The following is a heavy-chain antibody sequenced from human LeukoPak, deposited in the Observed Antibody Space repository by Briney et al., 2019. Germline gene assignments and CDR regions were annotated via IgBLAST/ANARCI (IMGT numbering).Heavy chain of an antibody. Sequence: GGSLRLSCAASGFTVSSNYMSWVRQAPGKGLEWVSVIHSGGSTYYSDSVKGRLTISSENSKNTLYLQMNSLRAEDTAVYYCARDKGPGYDSSGYYRYYYYGMDVWGQGTTVTVSS. CDR3: ARDKGPGYDSSGYYRYYYYGMDV. J-gene: IGHJ6*02. CDR1: GFTVSSNY. CDR2: IHSGGST. D-gene: IGHD3-22*01. V-gene: IGHV3-66*01.